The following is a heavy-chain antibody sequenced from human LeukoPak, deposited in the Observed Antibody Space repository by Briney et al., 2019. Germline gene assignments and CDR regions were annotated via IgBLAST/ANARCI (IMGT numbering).Heavy chain of an antibody. CDR2: IYYSGST. CDR1: GGSVSSGSSY. J-gene: IGHJ4*02. Sequence: SQSLSLTWTVSGGSVSSGSSYWGWVRQPPRKGLEWSGSIYYSGSTYYHPSLKSPVTISVDTAKNQFSLKLSSVTAADPAVYYCASPSPKLLWSGESNLLDYWGQGTLVTVSS. CDR3: ASPSPKLLWSGESNLLDY. D-gene: IGHD3-10*01. V-gene: IGHV4-39*01.